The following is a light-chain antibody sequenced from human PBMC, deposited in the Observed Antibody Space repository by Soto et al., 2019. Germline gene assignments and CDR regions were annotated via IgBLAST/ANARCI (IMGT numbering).Light chain of an antibody. V-gene: IGKV3-20*01. CDR3: QQYGSSPWT. Sequence: EIVLTQSPGTLSLSPCERSTLSGRPSHSVSSSYLSWYQQKPGQAPRLLIYGASSRATGIPDRFSGSGSGTDFTLTISRLEPEDFAVYYCQQYGSSPWTFGQGTKVDIK. CDR2: GAS. J-gene: IGKJ1*01. CDR1: HSVSSSY.